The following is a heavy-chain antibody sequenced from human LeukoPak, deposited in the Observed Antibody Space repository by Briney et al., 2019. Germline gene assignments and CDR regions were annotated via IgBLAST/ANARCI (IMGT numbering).Heavy chain of an antibody. V-gene: IGHV3-74*01. CDR1: RFTFSSYW. Sequence: GGSLRLSCAASRFTFSSYWMHWVRQAPGKGLVWVSHINSDGSSTHYADSVKGRFTISRDNAKNTLYLQMNSLRAEDTAVYYCARDLSVTNWFDPWGQGTLVTVSS. CDR3: ARDLSVTNWFDP. D-gene: IGHD2-21*02. CDR2: INSDGSST. J-gene: IGHJ5*02.